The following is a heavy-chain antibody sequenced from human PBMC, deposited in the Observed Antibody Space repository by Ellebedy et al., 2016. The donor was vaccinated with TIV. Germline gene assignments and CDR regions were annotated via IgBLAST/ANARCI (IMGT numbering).Heavy chain of an antibody. V-gene: IGHV3-30*04. D-gene: IGHD2-8*01. J-gene: IGHJ4*02. CDR1: GFTFCIYV. CDR2: MSNDGNTK. Sequence: PGGSLRLSCAASGFTFCIYVMHWVRQAPGKGLEWVAIMSNDGNTKYYADSVKGRFTISRDNSKSSLYLQMNSLRVEDTALYYCARDNGSSPDYWGQGTLVTVSS. CDR3: ARDNGSSPDY.